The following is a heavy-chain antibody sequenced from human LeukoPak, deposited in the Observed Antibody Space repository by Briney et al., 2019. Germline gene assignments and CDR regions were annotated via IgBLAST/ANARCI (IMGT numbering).Heavy chain of an antibody. D-gene: IGHD5-12*01. CDR3: ARVGVYSGYDHVPYYYYMDV. J-gene: IGHJ6*03. CDR1: GYTFTSYD. V-gene: IGHV1-8*01. Sequence: GASVKVSCKAAGYTFTSYDINWVRQATGQGLEWMGWMNPNSGNTGYAQKFQGRVTMTRNTSISTAYMELSSLGSEDTAVYYCARVGVYSGYDHVPYYYYMDVWGKGTTVTVSS. CDR2: MNPNSGNT.